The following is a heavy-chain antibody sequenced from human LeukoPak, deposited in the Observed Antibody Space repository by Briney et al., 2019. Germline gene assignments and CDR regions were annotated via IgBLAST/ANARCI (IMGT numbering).Heavy chain of an antibody. D-gene: IGHD5/OR15-5a*01. V-gene: IGHV4-31*03. CDR1: GDSISSGGYY. CDR2: IYYSGST. CDR3: ARDQVSTGPYYYRMDI. Sequence: SQTLSLTCTVSGDSISSGGYYWSWLRQLPGKGLEWLGYIYYSGSTYYNPSLKSRVTISVDTSRNQFSLKLASVTAADTAVYYCARDQVSTGPYYYRMDIWGQGTTVTVSS. J-gene: IGHJ6*02.